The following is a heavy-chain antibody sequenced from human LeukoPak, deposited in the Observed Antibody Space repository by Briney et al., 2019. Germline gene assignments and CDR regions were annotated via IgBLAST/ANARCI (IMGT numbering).Heavy chain of an antibody. Sequence: PGGSLRLSCAASGFTFSSYSMNWVRQAPGKGLEWVSSISSSSSYIYYADSVKGRFTISGDNAKNSLYLQMNSLRAEDTAVYYCARDGAAAPLDYYYGMDVWGQGTTVTVSS. CDR3: ARDGAAAPLDYYYGMDV. V-gene: IGHV3-21*01. CDR1: GFTFSSYS. D-gene: IGHD6-13*01. CDR2: ISSSSSYI. J-gene: IGHJ6*02.